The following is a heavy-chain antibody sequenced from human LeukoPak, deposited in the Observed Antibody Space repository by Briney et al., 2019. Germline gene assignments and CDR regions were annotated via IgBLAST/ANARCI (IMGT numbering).Heavy chain of an antibody. Sequence: RGSLRLSCAASGLTFSSYAMHWVRQAPGKGLEWVAVISYDGSNKYYADSVKGRFTISRDNSKNTLYLQMNSLRAEDTAVYYCGKDLGDLLFDYWGQGTLVTVSS. CDR2: ISYDGSNK. CDR3: GKDLGDLLFDY. CDR1: GLTFSSYA. J-gene: IGHJ4*02. V-gene: IGHV3-30*04. D-gene: IGHD1-26*01.